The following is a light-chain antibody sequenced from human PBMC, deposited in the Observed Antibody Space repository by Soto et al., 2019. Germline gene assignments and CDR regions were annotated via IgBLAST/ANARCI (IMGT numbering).Light chain of an antibody. V-gene: IGKV3-20*01. J-gene: IGKJ3*01. CDR1: QNVNSNY. CDR3: QQCGGSPFFT. CDR2: GAS. Sequence: DIVWTQSPVTLSLSPWERATLSCRASQNVNSNYFVWYQQKPGQAPKLLIYGASSRATGIPDRFSGSGSGTDFTLTISRMEPEDFAVYYCQQCGGSPFFTFGPGTKVEI.